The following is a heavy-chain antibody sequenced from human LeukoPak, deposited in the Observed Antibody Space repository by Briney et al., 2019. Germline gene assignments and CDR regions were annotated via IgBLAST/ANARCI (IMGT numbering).Heavy chain of an antibody. V-gene: IGHV3-23*01. Sequence: GGSLRLSCAASGFTFSSYAMSWVRQAPGKGLEWVSAISGSGGSRYYADSVKGRFTISRDNSKNTLYLQMNSLRAEDTAVYYCAKDLYYYDSSGYLGYFDYWGQGTLVTVSS. D-gene: IGHD3-22*01. J-gene: IGHJ4*02. CDR2: ISGSGGSR. CDR1: GFTFSSYA. CDR3: AKDLYYYDSSGYLGYFDY.